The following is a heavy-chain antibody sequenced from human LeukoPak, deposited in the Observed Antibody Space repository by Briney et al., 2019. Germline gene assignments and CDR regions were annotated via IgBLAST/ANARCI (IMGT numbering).Heavy chain of an antibody. CDR2: IIPIFGTA. V-gene: IGHV1-69*13. J-gene: IGHJ3*02. D-gene: IGHD1-26*01. CDR1: GGTFSSYA. CDR3: VGGSLFDAFDI. Sequence: ASVKVSCKASGGTFSSYAISWVRQAPGQGLEWMGGIIPIFGTANYAQKFQGRVTITADESTSTAYMELSSVTAADTAVYYCVGGSLFDAFDIWGQGTMVTVSS.